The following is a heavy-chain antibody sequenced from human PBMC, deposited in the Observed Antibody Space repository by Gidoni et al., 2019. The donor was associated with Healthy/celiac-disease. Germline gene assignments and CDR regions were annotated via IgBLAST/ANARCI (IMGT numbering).Heavy chain of an antibody. V-gene: IGHV3-49*03. CDR3: TRPKYSGSIGAFDI. J-gene: IGHJ3*02. D-gene: IGHD1-26*01. Sequence: EVQLVESGGGLVQPGRSLRLSCTASGFTFGDYAMSWFRQAPGKGLEWVGFIRSKAYGGTTEYAASVKGRFTISRDDSKSIAYLQMNSLKTEDTAVYYCTRPKYSGSIGAFDIWGQGTMVTVSS. CDR1: GFTFGDYA. CDR2: IRSKAYGGTT.